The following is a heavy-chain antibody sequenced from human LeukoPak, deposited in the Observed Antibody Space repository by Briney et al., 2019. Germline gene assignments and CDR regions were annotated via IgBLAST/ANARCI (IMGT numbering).Heavy chain of an antibody. V-gene: IGHV1-18*01. D-gene: IGHD6-13*01. J-gene: IGHJ4*02. CDR2: ISAYNGNT. CDR1: GYTFTSYG. CDR3: AREGGKRIAAAGIADY. Sequence: ASATVSFKASGYTFTSYGIGWVRQAPGQGLEWMGWISAYNGNTNYAQKLQGRVTMTTDTSTSTAYMELRSLRSDDTAVYYCAREGGKRIAAAGIADYWGQGTLVTVSS.